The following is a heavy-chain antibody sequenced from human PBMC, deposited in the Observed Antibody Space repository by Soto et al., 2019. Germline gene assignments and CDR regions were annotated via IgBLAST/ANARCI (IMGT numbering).Heavy chain of an antibody. Sequence: QVQLQESGPGLVEPSETLSITCTVSGASISSYFWTWIRQPAGKGLDWIGRISTSGTTNYNPSLKSRVTMSVDTSKNHFSLNLSSVTAADTAVYYCAREAGPDRWFDPWGQGTLVTVSS. CDR1: GASISSYF. D-gene: IGHD6-19*01. CDR3: AREAGPDRWFDP. V-gene: IGHV4-4*07. CDR2: ISTSGTT. J-gene: IGHJ5*02.